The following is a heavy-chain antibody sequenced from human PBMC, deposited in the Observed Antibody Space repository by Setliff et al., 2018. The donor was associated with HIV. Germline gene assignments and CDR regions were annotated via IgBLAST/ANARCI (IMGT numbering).Heavy chain of an antibody. CDR2: MYPNGRT. V-gene: IGHV4-38-2*01. Sequence: SETLSLTCFVSGVSISDHYWGWIRQPPGKGLEWVGSMYPNGRTYYNPSVKSRVTISVDTSKNQFFLKLSSVTAADTAVYYCARHSPSDYWGQGTLVTVSS. CDR3: ARHSPSDY. J-gene: IGHJ4*02. CDR1: GVSISDHY.